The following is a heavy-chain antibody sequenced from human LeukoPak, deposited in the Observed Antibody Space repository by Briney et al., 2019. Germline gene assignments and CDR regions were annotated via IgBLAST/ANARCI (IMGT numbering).Heavy chain of an antibody. CDR3: ARDLLRYFAHYYFDY. CDR1: GFTFSSYA. Sequence: GGSLRLSCAASGFTFSSYAMRWVRQAPGKGLEWVAVISYDGSNKYYADSVKGRFTISRDNSKNTLYLQMNSLRAEDTAVYYCARDLLRYFAHYYFDYWGQGTLVTVSS. V-gene: IGHV3-30*04. CDR2: ISYDGSNK. D-gene: IGHD3-9*01. J-gene: IGHJ4*02.